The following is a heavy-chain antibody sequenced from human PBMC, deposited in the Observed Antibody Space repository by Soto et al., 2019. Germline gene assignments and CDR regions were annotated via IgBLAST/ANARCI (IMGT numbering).Heavy chain of an antibody. D-gene: IGHD1-1*01. J-gene: IGHJ4*02. Sequence: QVQVVESGGGVVQPGRSLRLSCAASGFTFSSFGMHWVRQAPGKGPEWVAVIWHDGENKYYADSANGRFTISRDNSKNTLYLQMNSLRAEDTAVYYCARDPGNDEAMDYWGQGTLVTVSS. CDR2: IWHDGENK. V-gene: IGHV3-33*01. CDR1: GFTFSSFG. CDR3: ARDPGNDEAMDY.